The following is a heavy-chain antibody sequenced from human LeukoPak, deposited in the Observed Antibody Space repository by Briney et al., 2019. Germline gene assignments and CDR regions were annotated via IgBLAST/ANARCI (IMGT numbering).Heavy chain of an antibody. D-gene: IGHD6-19*01. J-gene: IGHJ6*03. CDR3: ARIIAVAPDYYYYYMDV. CDR1: GGSFSGYY. CDR2: INHSGST. V-gene: IGHV4-34*01. Sequence: PSETLSLTCAVYGGSFSGYYWSWIRQPPGKGLEWSGEINHSGSTNYNPSRKSRVTISVDTSKNQFSLKLSSVTAADTAVYYCARIIAVAPDYYYYYMDVWGKGTTVTVSS.